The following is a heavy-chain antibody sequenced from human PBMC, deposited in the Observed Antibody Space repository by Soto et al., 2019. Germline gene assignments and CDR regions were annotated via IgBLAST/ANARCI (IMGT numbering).Heavy chain of an antibody. J-gene: IGHJ4*02. CDR3: ARLGVNSGYDL. D-gene: IGHD5-12*01. CDR1: GGTFSSYT. CDR2: IIPSLGRA. V-gene: IGHV1-69*02. Sequence: QVQLVQSGAEVKKPGSSVKVSCKASGGTFSSYTITWVRQAPGQGLEWMGRIIPSLGRANYAQKFQGRVTITVDKSTSTAYMERSSLRTEDTAVYYCARLGVNSGYDLWGQGTLVTVSS.